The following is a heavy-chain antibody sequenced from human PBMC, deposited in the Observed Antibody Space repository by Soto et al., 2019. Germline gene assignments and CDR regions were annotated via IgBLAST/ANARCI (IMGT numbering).Heavy chain of an antibody. J-gene: IGHJ5*01. CDR1: GYTFRSYD. Sequence: QVQLVQSGAEVKKPGASVKVSCTGSGYTFRSYDIHWVRQATGQGLEWMGWVNPNTGNTGYAQKFQGRVTMTRDMSKSSAYMEVNSLTSEDTAIYYCARAYGAGSFDLWGQGPLVSVSS. CDR3: ARAYGAGSFDL. V-gene: IGHV1-8*01. CDR2: VNPNTGNT. D-gene: IGHD3-10*01.